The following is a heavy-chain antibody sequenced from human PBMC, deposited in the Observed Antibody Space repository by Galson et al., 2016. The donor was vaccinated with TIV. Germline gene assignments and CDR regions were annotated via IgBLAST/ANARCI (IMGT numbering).Heavy chain of an antibody. D-gene: IGHD5-18*01. CDR3: ATVNTNSRKYFDY. V-gene: IGHV4-4*07. CDR1: GGSVSRYY. Sequence: LTCSVSGGSVSRYYWSWVRQSPGKGLEWIGRIFTDGTTTYNPSLKSRVAISVDTSRRQFSLRLRSVTAADTALYYCATVNTNSRKYFDYWGQGTLVTVSS. J-gene: IGHJ4*02. CDR2: IFTDGTT.